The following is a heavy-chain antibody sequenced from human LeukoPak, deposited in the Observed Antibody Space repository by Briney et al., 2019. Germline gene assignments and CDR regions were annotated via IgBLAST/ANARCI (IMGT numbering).Heavy chain of an antibody. J-gene: IGHJ3*02. CDR1: GFTFSTFA. CDR3: ARDKGLDAFDI. CDR2: IFPSGGEI. V-gene: IGHV3-21*01. Sequence: GGSLRLSCEASGFTFSTFAMIWVRQPPGKGLEWVSSIFPSGGEIHYADSVKGRFTISRDDAKNSLYLQMNSLRAEDTAVYYCARDKGLDAFDIWGQGTMVTVSS.